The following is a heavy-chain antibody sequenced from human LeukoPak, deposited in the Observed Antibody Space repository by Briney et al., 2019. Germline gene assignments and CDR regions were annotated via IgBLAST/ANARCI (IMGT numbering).Heavy chain of an antibody. D-gene: IGHD5-12*01. CDR3: ARLKYSGYDIRY. V-gene: IGHV4-39*01. CDR2: IYYSGGA. Sequence: SETLSLTCRVSGGFISTYYWSWIRQPPGKGLEWIGSIYYSGGAYHNPSLKSRVTISIDTSKNQFSLKLNSVTAADTAVYYCARLKYSGYDIRYWGQGTLVTVFS. J-gene: IGHJ4*02. CDR1: GGFISTYY.